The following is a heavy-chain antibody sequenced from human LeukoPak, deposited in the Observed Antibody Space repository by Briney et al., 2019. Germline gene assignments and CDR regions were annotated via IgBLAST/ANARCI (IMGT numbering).Heavy chain of an antibody. CDR2: ISGSGGST. J-gene: IGHJ4*02. CDR3: ASAVGVATIFFYFDQ. V-gene: IGHV3-23*01. D-gene: IGHD5-12*01. CDR1: GFTFSSYA. Sequence: PGGSLRLSCAASGFTFSSYAMSWVRQAPGKGLEWVSAISGSGGSTYYADSVKGRFTISRDNSKNTLYLQMNSLRAEDTAVYYCASAVGVATIFFYFDQWGQGALVSVSS.